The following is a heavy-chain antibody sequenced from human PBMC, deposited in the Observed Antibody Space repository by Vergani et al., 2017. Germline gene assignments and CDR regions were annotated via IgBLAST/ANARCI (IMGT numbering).Heavy chain of an antibody. Sequence: QVQLVQSGAEVKKPGASVKVSCKASGYTFTSYGISWVRQAPGQGLEWMGWISAYNGNTNYAQKLQGRVTMTTDTSTSTAYMELRSLRSDDTAVYYCERDPDIVVVPAAPYYYYYYDMDVWGQGTTVTVSS. CDR1: GYTFTSYG. V-gene: IGHV1-18*04. J-gene: IGHJ6*02. D-gene: IGHD2-2*01. CDR2: ISAYNGNT. CDR3: ERDPDIVVVPAAPYYYYYYDMDV.